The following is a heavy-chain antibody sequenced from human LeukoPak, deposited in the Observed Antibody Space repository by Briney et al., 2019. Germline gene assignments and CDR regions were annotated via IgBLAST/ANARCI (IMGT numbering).Heavy chain of an antibody. CDR1: GGSISSSSYY. J-gene: IGHJ5*02. CDR3: ARAGDSSGYQSWFDP. CDR2: IYYSGST. Sequence: SETLSLTCTVSGGSISSSSYYWGWIRQPPGKGLEWIGSIYYSGSTYYNPSLKSRVTISVHTSKNQFSLKLSSVTAADTAVYYCARAGDSSGYQSWFDPWGQGTLVTVSS. V-gene: IGHV4-39*07. D-gene: IGHD3-22*01.